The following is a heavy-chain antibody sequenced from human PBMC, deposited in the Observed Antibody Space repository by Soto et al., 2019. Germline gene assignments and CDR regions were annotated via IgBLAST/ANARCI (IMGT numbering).Heavy chain of an antibody. CDR1: GFTFSSDW. D-gene: IGHD2-15*01. Sequence: EVQLVESGGGLVQPGGSLRLSCAVSGFTFSSDWMHWVRQAPGKGLVWVSRINSDGSSTSYADSVKGRFTISRDNAKNTLYLTINSLRAEDTAVYYCASTVVTGSWGQGTLVTVSS. J-gene: IGHJ5*02. V-gene: IGHV3-74*01. CDR2: INSDGSST. CDR3: ASTVVTGS.